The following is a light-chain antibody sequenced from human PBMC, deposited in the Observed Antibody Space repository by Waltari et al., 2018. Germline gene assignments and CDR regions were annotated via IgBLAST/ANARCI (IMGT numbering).Light chain of an antibody. Sequence: EIVLTQSPDTLSLSPGERATLSCRASQSVSSSLAWYQQKPGQAPRRRFHGASNRATGIPDTFSGSGSGTDFTLTISRLEPEDFVVYYCLQYLSSPHTFGQGTKLEIK. CDR1: QSVSSS. J-gene: IGKJ2*01. CDR3: LQYLSSPHT. V-gene: IGKV3-20*01. CDR2: GAS.